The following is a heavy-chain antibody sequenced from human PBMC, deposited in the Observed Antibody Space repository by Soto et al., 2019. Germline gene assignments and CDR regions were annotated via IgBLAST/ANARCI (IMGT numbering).Heavy chain of an antibody. D-gene: IGHD2-15*01. Sequence: ASVKVSCKASGGTFSSYAISWVRQAPGQGLEWMGGIIPIFGTANYAQKFQGRVTMTRDTSTSTVYMELSSLRSEDTAVYYCARVYCSGGSCYGIDYWGQGTLVTVSS. CDR1: GGTFSSYA. CDR3: ARVYCSGGSCYGIDY. CDR2: IIPIFGTA. V-gene: IGHV1-69*05. J-gene: IGHJ4*02.